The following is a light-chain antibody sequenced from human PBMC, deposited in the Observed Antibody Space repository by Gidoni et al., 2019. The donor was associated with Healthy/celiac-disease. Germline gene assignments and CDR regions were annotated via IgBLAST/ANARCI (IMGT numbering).Light chain of an antibody. V-gene: IGKV3-15*01. CDR2: GAS. J-gene: IGKJ1*01. CDR3: QKYNNWPPWT. CDR1: QSVSSN. Sequence: EIVMTQSPATLSVSPGERATLSCRASQSVSSNLAWYQKKPGQAHRLLIYGASTRATGIPARFSGSGSGKEFTITISSLQSEDFAVYYWQKYNNWPPWTFGQGTKVEIK.